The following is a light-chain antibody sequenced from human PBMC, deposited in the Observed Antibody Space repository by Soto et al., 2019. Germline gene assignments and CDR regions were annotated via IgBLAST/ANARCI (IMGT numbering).Light chain of an antibody. CDR1: QDIAAY. Sequence: EIHVTQSPTSVSASVGDIVTITCRASQDIAAYLAWYKHKPGRAPELLIHAASSLQSGVPSRVSGSGSGADFTLTISSLQPEDCATYYCQQSYSTPITFGQGTRLE. CDR3: QQSYSTPIT. J-gene: IGKJ5*01. CDR2: AAS. V-gene: IGKV1-12*01.